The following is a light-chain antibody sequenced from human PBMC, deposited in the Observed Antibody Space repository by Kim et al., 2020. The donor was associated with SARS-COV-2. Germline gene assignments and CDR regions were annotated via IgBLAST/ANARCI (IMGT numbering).Light chain of an antibody. V-gene: IGLV1-44*01. CDR1: TSNIGRNI. CDR3: AAWDDSLNGHV. Sequence: ELTQPPSASGTPGQRVTISCSGSTSNIGRNIVNWYQQLPGTAPKVLIYTNNQRPSGVPDRFSGSKSGTSASLAISGLQSEDEADYYCAAWDDSLNGHVFGTGTQLTVL. J-gene: IGLJ1*01. CDR2: TNN.